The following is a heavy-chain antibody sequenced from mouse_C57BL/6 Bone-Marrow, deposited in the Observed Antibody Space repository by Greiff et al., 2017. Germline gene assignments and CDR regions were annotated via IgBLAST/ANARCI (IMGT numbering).Heavy chain of an antibody. CDR1: GFTFSSYA. J-gene: IGHJ2*01. CDR2: ISSGGDYI. CDR3: TRDRDEYYFDY. D-gene: IGHD3-1*01. Sequence: DVMLVESGEGLVKPGGSLKLSCAASGFTFSSYAMSWVRQTPEKRLEWVAYISSGGDYIYYADTVKGRFTISRDNARNTLYLQMSSLKSEDTAMYYCTRDRDEYYFDYWGQGTTLTVSS. V-gene: IGHV5-9-1*02.